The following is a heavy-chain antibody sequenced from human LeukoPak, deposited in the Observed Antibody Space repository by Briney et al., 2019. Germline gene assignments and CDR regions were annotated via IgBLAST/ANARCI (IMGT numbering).Heavy chain of an antibody. CDR2: ISSDGDST. V-gene: IGHV3-64*01. D-gene: IGHD5-18*01. J-gene: IGHJ4*02. Sequence: GGSLRLSCAASGFTFSTYPMHWVRQSPGKGLEYLSSISSDGDSTYYVKSVKGRFTISRDNSKNTLYLQMNSLRAEDTAVYYCARAPDSYGLGPDYWGQGTLVTVSS. CDR1: GFTFSTYP. CDR3: ARAPDSYGLGPDY.